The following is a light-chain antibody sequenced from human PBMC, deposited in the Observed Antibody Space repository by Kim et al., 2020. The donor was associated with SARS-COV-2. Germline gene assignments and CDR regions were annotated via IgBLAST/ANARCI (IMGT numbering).Light chain of an antibody. CDR3: QAWDSSTAV. V-gene: IGLV3-1*01. CDR2: KDS. Sequence: SVSPGQTTSITCSGDKLGDKYACWYQQKPGQSPVLVIYKDSKRPSGIPGRFSGSNAGNTATLTISGTQAMEEADYYCQAWDSSTAVFGGGTQLTVL. J-gene: IGLJ3*02. CDR1: KLGDKY.